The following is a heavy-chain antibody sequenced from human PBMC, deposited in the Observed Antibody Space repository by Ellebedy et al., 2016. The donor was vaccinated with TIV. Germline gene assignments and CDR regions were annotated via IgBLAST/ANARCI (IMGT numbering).Heavy chain of an antibody. V-gene: IGHV1-69*04. CDR2: IIPILGIA. CDR1: GYTFTSYG. Sequence: ASVKVSCKASGYTFTSYGISWVRQAPGQGLEWMGRIIPILGIANYAQKFQGRVTITADKSTSTAYMELSSLRSEDTAVYYCARGGMYCSGGSCYGTWFDPWGQGTLVTVSS. CDR3: ARGGMYCSGGSCYGTWFDP. J-gene: IGHJ5*02. D-gene: IGHD2-15*01.